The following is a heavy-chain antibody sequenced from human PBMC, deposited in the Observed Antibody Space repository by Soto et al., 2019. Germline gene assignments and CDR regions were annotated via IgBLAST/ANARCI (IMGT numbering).Heavy chain of an antibody. D-gene: IGHD3-10*01. CDR2: ISASNGDT. V-gene: IGHV1-18*01. CDR3: ARMVRRSNIDYKPYMEV. J-gene: IGHJ6*03. Sequence: QVQLVQSGGVMKKPGASVKVSCKASGYTFTSHGISWVRQAPGQGLEWMGWISASNGDTNYAQKYQGRVTVTTDTSTSTGYMELRSLRSEDTAVYYCARMVRRSNIDYKPYMEVWCAGTTVSVSS. CDR1: GYTFTSHG.